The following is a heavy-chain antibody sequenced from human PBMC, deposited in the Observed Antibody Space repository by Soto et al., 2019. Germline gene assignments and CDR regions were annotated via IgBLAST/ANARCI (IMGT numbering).Heavy chain of an antibody. J-gene: IGHJ1*01. CDR1: GYTFTSYG. CDR2: ISAYNGNT. V-gene: IGHV1-18*01. CDR3: ARDPSTVNPRRVAEYFQH. D-gene: IGHD4-17*01. Sequence: ASVKVSCKASGYTFTSYGISWVRQAPGQGLEWMGWISAYNGNTNYAQKLQGRVTMTTDTSTSTAYMELRSLRSDDTAVYYCARDPSTVNPRRVAEYFQHCGKGTLVTVSS.